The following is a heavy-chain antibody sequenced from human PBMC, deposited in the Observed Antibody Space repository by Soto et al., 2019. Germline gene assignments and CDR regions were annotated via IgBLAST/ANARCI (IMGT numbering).Heavy chain of an antibody. D-gene: IGHD3-10*02. CDR2: ISSSGSTM. V-gene: IGHV3-11*01. CDR1: GFTFSDYY. Sequence: QVQLVESGAGLVKPGGSLRLSCAASGFTFSDYYMSWIRQAPEKRLERVSYISSSGSTMYYADSVKGRFTISRNNAKNSLYLQMNTLSAEDTAVYYCARKLLGSRAFDIWGQGTLVTVSS. CDR3: ARKLLGSRAFDI. J-gene: IGHJ3*02.